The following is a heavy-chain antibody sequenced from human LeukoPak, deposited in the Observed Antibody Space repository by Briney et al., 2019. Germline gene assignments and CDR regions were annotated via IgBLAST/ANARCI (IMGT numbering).Heavy chain of an antibody. V-gene: IGHV3-21*01. CDR2: ISSSSFI. Sequence: GGSLRLSCAASGFTFSRYSMNWVRHAPGKGLEWVSSISSSSFIYYADSVKCRFTISRDNAKNSLYLQMNSLRAEDTAVYYCARDPPLGSCSTISCPHLDYWGQGTLVTVSS. CDR1: GFTFSRYS. J-gene: IGHJ4*02. D-gene: IGHD2-2*01. CDR3: ARDPPLGSCSTISCPHLDY.